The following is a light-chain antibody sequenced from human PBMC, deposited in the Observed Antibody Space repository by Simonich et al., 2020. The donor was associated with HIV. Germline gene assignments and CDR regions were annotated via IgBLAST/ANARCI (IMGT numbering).Light chain of an antibody. CDR1: SGSIASNY. Sequence: NFMLTQPHSVSESPGKTVTISCTRSSGSIASNYVQWYQQRPGSSPTTVIYEDNQRPSGVPARFSGSIDSSSHSASLTISGLKTEDEADYYCQSYDSSNVVFGGGTKLTVL. V-gene: IGLV6-57*01. CDR2: EDN. J-gene: IGLJ2*01. CDR3: QSYDSSNVV.